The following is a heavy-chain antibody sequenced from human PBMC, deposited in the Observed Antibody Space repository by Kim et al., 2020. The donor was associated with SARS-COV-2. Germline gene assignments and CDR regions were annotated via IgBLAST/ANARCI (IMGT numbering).Heavy chain of an antibody. CDR1: GFIFSTYG. V-gene: IGHV3-33*08. CDR2: IWYDGSNN. J-gene: IGHJ4*02. CDR3: VRGYCGTATCYTGGTYFDY. Sequence: PGGSLRLSCAPSGFIFSTYGLHWVRQAPGKGLEWVATIWYDGSNNYYPDSVKGRYTVSRDNWKNTLYLQMNSLRAEDTAVYYCVRGYCGTATCYTGGTYFDYWGRGTLVTVSS. D-gene: IGHD2-2*02.